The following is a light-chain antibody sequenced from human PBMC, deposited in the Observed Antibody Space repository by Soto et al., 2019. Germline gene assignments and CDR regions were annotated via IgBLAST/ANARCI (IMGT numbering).Light chain of an antibody. J-gene: IGLJ2*01. CDR2: EVR. CDR1: SSDVGGYDY. CDR3: SAYTTTSALV. V-gene: IGLV2-14*01. Sequence: QSVLTQPASVSGSPGQSITISCTGTSSDVGGYDYVSWYQHHPGKVPKLIIYEVRKRPSGVSHRFSGSKSGNSASLTISGFQNEDEDDYYCSAYTTTSALVFGGGTKLTVL.